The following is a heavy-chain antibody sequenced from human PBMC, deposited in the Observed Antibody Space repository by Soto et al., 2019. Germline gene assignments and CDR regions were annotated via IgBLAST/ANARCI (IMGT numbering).Heavy chain of an antibody. D-gene: IGHD3-9*01. V-gene: IGHV4-30-4*01. J-gene: IGHJ4*02. Sequence: PSETLSLTCTVSGGSISSGDYYWSWIRQPPRKGLEWIGYIYYSGSTYYNPSLKSRVTISVDTSKNQFSLKLSSVTAADTAVYYCARGKRRYDNLTWFDYWSQGTLVTVSS. CDR2: IYYSGST. CDR1: GGSISSGDYY. CDR3: ARGKRRYDNLTWFDY.